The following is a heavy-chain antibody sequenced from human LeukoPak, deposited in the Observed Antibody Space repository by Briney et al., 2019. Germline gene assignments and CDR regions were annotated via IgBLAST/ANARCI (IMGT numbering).Heavy chain of an antibody. J-gene: IGHJ5*02. Sequence: GASVKVSCKASGYTFTSYDINWVRQATGQGLEWMGWMNPNSGNTGYAQKFQGRVTMTRNTTISTAYMELSSLRSEDTAVYYCARGSTGWGYRPSNRYWFDPWGQGTLVTVSS. CDR3: ARGSTGWGYRPSNRYWFDP. V-gene: IGHV1-8*01. CDR2: MNPNSGNT. D-gene: IGHD1-1*01. CDR1: GYTFTSYD.